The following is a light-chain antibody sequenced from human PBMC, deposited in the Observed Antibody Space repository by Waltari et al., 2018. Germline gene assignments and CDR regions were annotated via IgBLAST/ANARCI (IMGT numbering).Light chain of an antibody. J-gene: IGKJ5*01. CDR2: GAS. CDR3: HQYNNWPPIT. CDR1: QSVSSN. V-gene: IGKV3-15*01. Sequence: EIVLTQSPATLSVSPGERATLSCRASQSVSSNLAWYQQKPGQPPRLLISGASTRAAGIPARFSGSGSATEFTLTISSLQSEDFAVYYYHQYNNWPPITFGQGTRLEIK.